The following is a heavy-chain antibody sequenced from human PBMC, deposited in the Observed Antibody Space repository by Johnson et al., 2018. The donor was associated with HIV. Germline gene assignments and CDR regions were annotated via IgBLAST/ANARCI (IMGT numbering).Heavy chain of an antibody. CDR2: ISYDGGNK. Sequence: QEQLVESGGGVVQPGRSLRLSCAASRFTFSSYGMHWVRQAPGKGLEWVAVISYDGGNKYYADSVKGRFTISRDNSKNTLYLQMNSLRAEDTAVYYCAKDEALGWELDPDAFDSWGQGTMVTVSS. V-gene: IGHV3-30*18. J-gene: IGHJ3*02. D-gene: IGHD1-26*01. CDR1: RFTFSSYG. CDR3: AKDEALGWELDPDAFDS.